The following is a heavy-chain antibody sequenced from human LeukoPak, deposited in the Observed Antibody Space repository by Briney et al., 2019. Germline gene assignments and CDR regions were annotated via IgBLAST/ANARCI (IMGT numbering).Heavy chain of an antibody. V-gene: IGHV4-59*01. D-gene: IGHD4-17*01. CDR1: GGYINNFY. J-gene: IGHJ3*02. CDR3: ARDRLVTTVYDAFDI. Sequence: SETLSLTCTVSGGYINNFYWSWIRQPPGKGLEWIGYIYYSGSTNYNPSLKSRVTISVDTSKNQFSLKLSSVTAADTAVYYCARDRLVTTVYDAFDIWGHGTMVTVSS. CDR2: IYYSGST.